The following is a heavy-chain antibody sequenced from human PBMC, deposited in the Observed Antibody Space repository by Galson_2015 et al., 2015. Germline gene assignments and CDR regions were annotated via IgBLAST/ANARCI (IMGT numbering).Heavy chain of an antibody. CDR3: ARGLLKVLGRFAYGSGSYYNAPYYFDY. CDR1: GGSISSGGYS. D-gene: IGHD3-10*01. J-gene: IGHJ4*02. Sequence: TLSLTCAVSGGSISSGGYSWSWIRQPPGKGLEWIGYIYHSGSTYYNPSLKSRVTISVDRSKNQFSLKLSSVTAADTAVYYCARGLLKVLGRFAYGSGSYYNAPYYFDYWGQGTLVTVSS. V-gene: IGHV4-30-2*01. CDR2: IYHSGST.